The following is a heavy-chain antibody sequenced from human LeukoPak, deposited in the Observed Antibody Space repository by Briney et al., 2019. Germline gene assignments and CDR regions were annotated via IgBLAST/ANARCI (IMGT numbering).Heavy chain of an antibody. J-gene: IGHJ4*02. CDR3: ARGPYCTNGVCYTEVDY. V-gene: IGHV1-18*01. D-gene: IGHD2-8*01. CDR2: TSAYNGNT. CDR1: GYTFTSYG. Sequence: ASVKVSCKASGYTFTSYGISWVRQAPGQGLEWMGWTSAYNGNTNYAQKLQGRVTMTTDTSTSTAYMELRSLRSDDTAVYYCARGPYCTNGVCYTEVDYWGQGTLVTVSS.